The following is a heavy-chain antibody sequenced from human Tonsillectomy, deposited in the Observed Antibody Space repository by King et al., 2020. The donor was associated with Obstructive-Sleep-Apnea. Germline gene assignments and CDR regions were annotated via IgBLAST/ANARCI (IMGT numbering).Heavy chain of an antibody. D-gene: IGHD3-10*01. V-gene: IGHV3-7*01. Sequence: VQLVESGGGLVQPGGSLRLSCAASGFTFSSYWMSWVRQAPGKGLEWVANIKQDGSEKYYVDSVKGRFTISRDNAKNSLHLQMNSLRAEDTAVYYCARILLYYYGLPDYWGQGTLVTVSS. CDR3: ARILLYYYGLPDY. CDR2: IKQDGSEK. J-gene: IGHJ4*02. CDR1: GFTFSSYW.